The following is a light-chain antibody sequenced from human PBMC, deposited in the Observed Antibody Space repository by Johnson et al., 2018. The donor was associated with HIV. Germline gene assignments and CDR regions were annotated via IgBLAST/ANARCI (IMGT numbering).Light chain of an antibody. V-gene: IGLV1-51*01. J-gene: IGLJ1*01. Sequence: HSVLTQPPSVSAAPGQRVTISCSGSSSNIGNNYVSWYQHLPGTAPKLLIYDNDKRPSGIPDRFSGSRSGTSATLGITGLQTGDEADYYCGTWDSSLGVFGTGTKVTVL. CDR2: DND. CDR3: GTWDSSLGV. CDR1: SSNIGNNY.